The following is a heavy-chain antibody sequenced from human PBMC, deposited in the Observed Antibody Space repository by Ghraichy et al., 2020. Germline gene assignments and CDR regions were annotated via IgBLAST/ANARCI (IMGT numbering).Heavy chain of an antibody. D-gene: IGHD3-10*01. Sequence: SCAASGFTFSTFSTYAMSWVRQAPGKGLEWVSAISDSGGSTYYADSVKGRFTISRDNPKNTLYLQMNSLRVEDTAIYYCAARFGELLFVFDYWGQGTLVTVSS. CDR1: GFTFSTFSTYA. J-gene: IGHJ4*02. V-gene: IGHV3-23*01. CDR2: ISDSGGST. CDR3: AARFGELLFVFDY.